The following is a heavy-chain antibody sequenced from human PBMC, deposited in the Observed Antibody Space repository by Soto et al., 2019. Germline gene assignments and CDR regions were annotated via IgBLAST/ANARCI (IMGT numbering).Heavy chain of an antibody. V-gene: IGHV3-33*01. Sequence: GGSLRLSCAASGFTFSSYGMRWVRQAPGKGLEWVAVIWYDGSNKYYADSVKGRFTISRDNSKNTLYLQMNSLRAEDTAVYYSARPGGTRGVVPVGWLAYWGQGTLVTVSS. CDR3: ARPGGTRGVVPVGWLAY. CDR1: GFTFSSYG. CDR2: IWYDGSNK. D-gene: IGHD2-2*01. J-gene: IGHJ4*02.